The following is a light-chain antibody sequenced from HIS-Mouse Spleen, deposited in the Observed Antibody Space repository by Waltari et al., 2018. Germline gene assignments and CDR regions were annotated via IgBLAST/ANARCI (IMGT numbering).Light chain of an antibody. CDR2: KDS. J-gene: IGLJ2*01. Sequence: SYELTQPPSVSVSPGQTARITCSGDALPKQYAYWYQQKPGQAPVLVIYKDSERPSGIPDRFSGTSSGTTVTLTISGVQAEDEADYYCQSADSSGTYVVFGGGTKLTVL. V-gene: IGLV3-25*03. CDR1: ALPKQY. CDR3: QSADSSGTYVV.